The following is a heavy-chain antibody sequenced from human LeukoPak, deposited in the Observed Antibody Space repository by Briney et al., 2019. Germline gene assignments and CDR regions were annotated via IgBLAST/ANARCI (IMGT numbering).Heavy chain of an antibody. Sequence: ASVKLSCKASGYTFTRSGISWVRQAPGHGVGGRGWIIAYNGNTNYAQKLQGRVTMATDTSTSTAYMELRSLRSDDTAVYFCARGRTGTGMDVWGQGTTVTVSS. CDR1: GYTFTRSG. CDR3: ARGRTGTGMDV. CDR2: IIAYNGNT. D-gene: IGHD1-1*01. J-gene: IGHJ6*02. V-gene: IGHV1-18*01.